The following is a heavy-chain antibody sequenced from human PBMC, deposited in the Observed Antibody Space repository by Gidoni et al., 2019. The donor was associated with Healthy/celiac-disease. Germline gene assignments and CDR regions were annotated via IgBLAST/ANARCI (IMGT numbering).Heavy chain of an antibody. J-gene: IGHJ6*03. CDR1: GFAFSNAW. CDR2: TKSKTDGGTT. V-gene: IGHV3-15*01. CDR3: TTVLYYYGSGPGDV. D-gene: IGHD3-10*01. Sequence: EVQLVESGGGLVKPGGSLRLSCDDSGFAFSNAWMSWVRQAPGKGLGCVGRTKSKTDGGTTYYAAPVKGRFTISIDDSKNTLYLQMNSLKTEDTAVYYGTTVLYYYGSGPGDVWGKGTTVTVSS.